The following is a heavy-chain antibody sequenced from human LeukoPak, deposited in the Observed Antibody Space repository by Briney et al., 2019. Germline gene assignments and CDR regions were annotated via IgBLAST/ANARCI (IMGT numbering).Heavy chain of an antibody. D-gene: IGHD4-17*01. J-gene: IGHJ3*02. Sequence: AAVTDSRMVTGYTLSDLAIHWVRQAPGKGLEWRGGLDAGGGDAIYAQPLQGRVTMTKDTYSDTAYMVLRSLRSEDAAVYYCATRNFGDYGAFDIWGQGTMVTVSS. CDR3: ATRNFGDYGAFDI. CDR2: LDAGGGDA. V-gene: IGHV1-24*01. CDR1: GYTLSDLA.